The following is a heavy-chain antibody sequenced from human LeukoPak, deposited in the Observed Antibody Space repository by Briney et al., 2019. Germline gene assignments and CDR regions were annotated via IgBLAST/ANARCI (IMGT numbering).Heavy chain of an antibody. CDR1: GGSISSGGYY. Sequence: PSQTLSLTCTVSGGSISSGGYYWSWIRQPPGKGLEWIGYIYHSGSTYYNPSLKSRVTISVDRSKNQFSLKLSSVTAADTAVYYCARFYDSSGLYYFDYWGQGTLVTVSS. CDR3: ARFYDSSGLYYFDY. CDR2: IYHSGST. J-gene: IGHJ4*02. D-gene: IGHD3-22*01. V-gene: IGHV4-30-2*01.